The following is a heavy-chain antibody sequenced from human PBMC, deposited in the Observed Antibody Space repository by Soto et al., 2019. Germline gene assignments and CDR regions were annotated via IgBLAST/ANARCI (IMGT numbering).Heavy chain of an antibody. V-gene: IGHV4-34*01. Sequence: SETLSLTCAVYGGSFSGYYWSWIRQPPGKGLEWIGEINHSGSTNYNPSLKSRVTISVDTSKNQFSLKLSSVTAADTAVYYCARRITMVRGVIRFDPWGQGTLVTVSS. CDR2: INHSGST. CDR1: GGSFSGYY. D-gene: IGHD3-10*01. CDR3: ARRITMVRGVIRFDP. J-gene: IGHJ5*02.